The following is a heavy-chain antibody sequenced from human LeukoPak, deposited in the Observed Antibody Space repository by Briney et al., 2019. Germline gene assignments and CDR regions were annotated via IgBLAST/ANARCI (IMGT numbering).Heavy chain of an antibody. J-gene: IGHJ4*02. CDR3: AFLPYYYDSSGYYFDY. Sequence: SETLSLTCTVSGGSISSSSYYWGWIRQPPGKGLEWIGSIYYSGSTYYNPSLKSRVTISVDTSKNQFSLKLSSVTAADTAVYYCAFLPYYYDSSGYYFDYWGQGTLVTVSS. V-gene: IGHV4-39*01. CDR1: GGSISSSSYY. D-gene: IGHD3-22*01. CDR2: IYYSGST.